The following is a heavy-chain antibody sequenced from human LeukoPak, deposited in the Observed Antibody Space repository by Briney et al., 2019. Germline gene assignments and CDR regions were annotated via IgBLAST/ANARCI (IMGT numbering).Heavy chain of an antibody. Sequence: ASVKVSCKASGGTFSSCAISWVRQAPGQGLEWMGWISAYNGNTNYAKKFQGRVTLTTDTSTSTAYMELRSLRSDDTALYYCATYCTGGSCDSEDYYYGMDAWGQGTTVTVSS. D-gene: IGHD2-15*01. CDR3: ATYCTGGSCDSEDYYYGMDA. V-gene: IGHV1-18*01. J-gene: IGHJ6*02. CDR1: GGTFSSCA. CDR2: ISAYNGNT.